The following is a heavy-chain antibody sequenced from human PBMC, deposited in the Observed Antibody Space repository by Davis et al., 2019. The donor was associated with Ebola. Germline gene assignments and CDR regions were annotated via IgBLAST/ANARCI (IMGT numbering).Heavy chain of an antibody. CDR1: GGTFSSYA. V-gene: IGHV1-69*13. CDR3: ARAPLGITIFGVVINNWYFDL. D-gene: IGHD3-3*01. J-gene: IGHJ2*01. CDR2: IIPIFGTA. Sequence: SVKVSCKASGGTFSSYAISWVRQAPGQGLEWMGGIIPIFGTANYAQKFQGRVTITADESTSTAYMELSSLRSEDTAVYYCARAPLGITIFGVVINNWYFDLWGRGTLVTVSS.